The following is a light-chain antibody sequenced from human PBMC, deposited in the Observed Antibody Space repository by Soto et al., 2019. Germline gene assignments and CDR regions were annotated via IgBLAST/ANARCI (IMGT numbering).Light chain of an antibody. CDR2: ENL. Sequence: SYELTQPPSVSVSRGHTGNITCSGDKLGHKDVSWYQQKAGQSPVLVMYENLKRPSGIPERFSGSNSGNTATLTISGTQAMDEADYYCQAWDSRTVIFGGGTKLTVL. J-gene: IGLJ2*01. CDR3: QAWDSRTVI. V-gene: IGLV3-1*01. CDR1: KLGHKD.